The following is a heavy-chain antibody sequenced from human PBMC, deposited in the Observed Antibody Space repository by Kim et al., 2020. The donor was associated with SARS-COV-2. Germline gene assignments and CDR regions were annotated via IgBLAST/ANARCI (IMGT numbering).Heavy chain of an antibody. CDR3: ARLWGGYDTRQIDY. J-gene: IGHJ4*02. Sequence: NPALKSRVTISVDTSKNQFSLKLSSVTAADTAVYYCARLWGGYDTRQIDYWGQGTLVTVSS. D-gene: IGHD5-12*01. V-gene: IGHV4-39*01.